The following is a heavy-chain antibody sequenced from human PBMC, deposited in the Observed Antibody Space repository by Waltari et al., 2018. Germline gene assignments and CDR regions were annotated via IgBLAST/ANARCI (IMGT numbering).Heavy chain of an antibody. Sequence: QLQLQESGPGLVKPSETLSLTRTVSGGSISSSSYYWGWIRQPPGKGLEWIGSIYYSGSTYYNPSLKSRVTISVDTSKNQFSLKLSSVTAADTAVYYCARDGVLKLWTWGQGTLVTVSS. D-gene: IGHD3-10*01. J-gene: IGHJ4*02. CDR3: ARDGVLKLWT. V-gene: IGHV4-39*07. CDR1: GGSISSSSYY. CDR2: IYYSGST.